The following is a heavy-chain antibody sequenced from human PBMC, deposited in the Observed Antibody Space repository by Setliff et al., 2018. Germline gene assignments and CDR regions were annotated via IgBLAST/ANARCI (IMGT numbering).Heavy chain of an antibody. CDR1: GFTFNTFW. CDR3: VPGRGS. CDR2: INPGGSEE. D-gene: IGHD6-25*01. Sequence: GGSLRLSCAASGFTFNTFWMTWVRQAPGKGLEWVANINPGGSEEYYLDSVKGRFTISRDNAKTSLYLLMNSLRADDTAVFYCVPGRGSWGQGALVTVSS. J-gene: IGHJ5*02. V-gene: IGHV3-7*01.